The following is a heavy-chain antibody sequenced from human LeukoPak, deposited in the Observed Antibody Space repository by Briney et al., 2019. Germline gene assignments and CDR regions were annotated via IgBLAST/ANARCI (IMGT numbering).Heavy chain of an antibody. D-gene: IGHD6-13*01. CDR1: GFIFSSYW. CDR3: ARQMEGIAGENWFDP. CDR2: IKQDGSEE. V-gene: IGHV3-7*05. Sequence: GGSLRLSCAASGFIFSSYWMSWVRQAPGKGLQWVANIKQDGSEEYYVDSVKGRFTISRDNAKNSLYLQMNSLRAEDTAVYFCARQMEGIAGENWFDPWGQGTLVTVSS. J-gene: IGHJ5*02.